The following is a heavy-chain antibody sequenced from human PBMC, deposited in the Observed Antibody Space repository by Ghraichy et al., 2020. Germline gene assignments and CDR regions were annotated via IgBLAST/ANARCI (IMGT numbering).Heavy chain of an antibody. CDR2: TKQDGSEK. V-gene: IGHV3-7*04. CDR3: ARDEGNYGENHFDY. J-gene: IGHJ4*02. D-gene: IGHD4-17*01. Sequence: GGSLRLSCAASGFTFSSYWMSWVRQAPGKGLEWVANTKQDGSEKYYVDSVKGRFTISRDNAKNSLYLQMNSLRAEDTAVYYCARDEGNYGENHFDYWGQGALVTVSS. CDR1: GFTFSSYW.